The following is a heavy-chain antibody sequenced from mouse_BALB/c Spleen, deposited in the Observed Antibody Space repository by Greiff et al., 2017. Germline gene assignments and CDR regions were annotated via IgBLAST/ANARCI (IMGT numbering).Heavy chain of an antibody. CDR1: GFSLTSYG. V-gene: IGHV2-9*02. CDR2: IWAGGST. D-gene: IGHD3-1*01. Sequence: VKLMKSGPGLVAPSQTLSITCTASGFSLTSYGVPWVRQPPGKGLEWLGVIWAGGSTNYNPALMSRLSISKDNSKSQVFLKMNSLQTDDTAMYYCARDRGATGAMDYWGQGTSVTVSS. CDR3: ARDRGATGAMDY. J-gene: IGHJ4*01.